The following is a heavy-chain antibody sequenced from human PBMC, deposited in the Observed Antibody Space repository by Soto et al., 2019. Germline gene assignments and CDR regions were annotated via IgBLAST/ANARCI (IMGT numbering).Heavy chain of an antibody. Sequence: GESLKISCKGSGYSFTSYWIGWVRQMPGKGLEWMGIIYPGDSDTRYSPSFQGQVTISADKSISTAYLQRSSLKASDTAMYYCARQGNWFGEFQRYYYYYGMDVWGQGTTVTVSS. CDR2: IYPGDSDT. D-gene: IGHD3-10*01. CDR1: GYSFTSYW. V-gene: IGHV5-51*01. CDR3: ARQGNWFGEFQRYYYYYGMDV. J-gene: IGHJ6*02.